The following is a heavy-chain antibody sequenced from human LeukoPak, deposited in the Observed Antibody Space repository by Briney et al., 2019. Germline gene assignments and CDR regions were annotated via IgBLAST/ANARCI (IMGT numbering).Heavy chain of an antibody. J-gene: IGHJ5*02. CDR3: ARAPARLTVFGMTNPGNWFDP. Sequence: PSETLSLTCTVSGGSISDGSYFWTWIRQPAGKGLEWIGRIYTSGNADYNSSLKSRVTISLDTSKNQFTLKPSSVTAADTALYFCARAPARLTVFGMTNPGNWFDPWGQGTLVTVSS. CDR2: IYTSGNA. D-gene: IGHD3-3*01. V-gene: IGHV4-61*02. CDR1: GGSISDGSYF.